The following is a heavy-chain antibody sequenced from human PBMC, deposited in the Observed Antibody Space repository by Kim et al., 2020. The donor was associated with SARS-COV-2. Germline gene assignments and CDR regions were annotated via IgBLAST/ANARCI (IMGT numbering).Heavy chain of an antibody. V-gene: IGHV4-34*01. CDR2: INHSGST. D-gene: IGHD3-10*01. Sequence: SETLSLTCAVYGGSFSGYYWSWIRQPPGKGLEWIGEINHSGSTNYNPSLKSRVTISVDTSKNQFSLKLSSVTAADTAVYYCATNSRREYYYGSGSAHGMDVWGQGTTVTVSS. J-gene: IGHJ6*02. CDR1: GGSFSGYY. CDR3: ATNSRREYYYGSGSAHGMDV.